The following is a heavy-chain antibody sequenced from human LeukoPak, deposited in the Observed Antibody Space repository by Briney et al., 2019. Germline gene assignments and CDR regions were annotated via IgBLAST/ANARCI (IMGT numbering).Heavy chain of an antibody. CDR3: ARDLGAYYYDSSGSQPGDAFDI. J-gene: IGHJ3*02. CDR1: GHTFTGYY. D-gene: IGHD3-22*01. V-gene: IGHV1-2*02. CDR2: INPNSGGT. Sequence: ASVKVSCKASGHTFTGYYMHWVRQAPGQGLEWMGWINPNSGGTNYAQKFQGRVTMTRDTSISTAYMELSRLRSDDTAVYYCARDLGAYYYDSSGSQPGDAFDIWGQGTMVTVSS.